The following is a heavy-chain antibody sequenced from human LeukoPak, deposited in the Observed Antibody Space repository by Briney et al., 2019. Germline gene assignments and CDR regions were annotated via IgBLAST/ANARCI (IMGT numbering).Heavy chain of an antibody. V-gene: IGHV4-30-2*01. CDR1: GGSISSGGYS. D-gene: IGHD6-19*01. CDR3: ARVSSGWIIDY. CDR2: IYHSGST. J-gene: IGHJ4*02. Sequence: PSQTLSLTCAVSGGSISSGGYSWSWIRQPPGKGLEWIGYIYHSGSTYYNPSLKSRVTISVDRSKNQFSLKLSSVAAADTAVYYCARVSSGWIIDYWGQGTLVTVSS.